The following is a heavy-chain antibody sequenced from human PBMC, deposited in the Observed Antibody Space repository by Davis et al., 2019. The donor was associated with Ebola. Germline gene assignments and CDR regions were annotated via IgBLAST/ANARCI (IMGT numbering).Heavy chain of an antibody. Sequence: LSLTCAASGFIISTYAMSWVRQAPGKGLVWVSCINSDASSATYADSVKGRFTISRDNSKNTLHLQMNSLRVEDTAIYYCAKDTSNVWFDVWGQGTMVTVSS. CDR2: INSDASSA. V-gene: IGHV3-23*01. CDR3: AKDTSNVWFDV. J-gene: IGHJ3*01. D-gene: IGHD6-19*01. CDR1: GFIISTYA.